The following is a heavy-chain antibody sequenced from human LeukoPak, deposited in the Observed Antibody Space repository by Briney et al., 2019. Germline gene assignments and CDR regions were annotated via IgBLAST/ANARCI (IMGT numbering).Heavy chain of an antibody. V-gene: IGHV3-30*04. J-gene: IGHJ4*02. Sequence: GRSLRLSCAASGFTFSSYAMHWVRQAPGKGLEWVAVISYDGSNKYYADSVKGRFTISRDNPKNTLYLQMNSLRAEDTAVYYCARDADGYFDYWGQGTLVTVSS. CDR1: GFTFSSYA. CDR3: ARDADGYFDY. CDR2: ISYDGSNK.